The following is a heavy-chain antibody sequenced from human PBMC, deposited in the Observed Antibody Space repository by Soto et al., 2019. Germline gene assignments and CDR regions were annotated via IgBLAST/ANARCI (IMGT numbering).Heavy chain of an antibody. Sequence: SVKVSCKASGGTFSSYAISWVRQAPGQGLEWMGGIIPIFGTANYAQKFQGRVTITADESTSTAYMELSSLRSEDTAVYYCARVNYYDSSGSVSWFDPWGQGTLVTVSS. D-gene: IGHD3-22*01. CDR3: ARVNYYDSSGSVSWFDP. J-gene: IGHJ5*02. V-gene: IGHV1-69*13. CDR1: GGTFSSYA. CDR2: IIPIFGTA.